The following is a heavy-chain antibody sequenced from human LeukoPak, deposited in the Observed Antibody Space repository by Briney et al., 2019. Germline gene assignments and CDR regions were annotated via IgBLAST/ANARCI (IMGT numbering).Heavy chain of an antibody. J-gene: IGHJ4*02. Sequence: PGGSLRLSCAASGFTFSSYAMSWVRQAPGKGLEWIGEINHSGSTNYNPSLKSRVTISVDTSKNQFSLKLSSVTAADTAVYYCARGLRKQQLAYYCDYWGQGTLVTVSS. V-gene: IGHV4-34*01. CDR1: GFTFSSYA. D-gene: IGHD6-13*01. CDR3: ARGLRKQQLAYYCDY. CDR2: INHSGST.